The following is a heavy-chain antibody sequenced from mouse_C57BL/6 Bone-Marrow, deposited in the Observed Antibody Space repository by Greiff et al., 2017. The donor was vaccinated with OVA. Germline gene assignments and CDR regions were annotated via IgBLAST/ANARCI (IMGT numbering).Heavy chain of an antibody. V-gene: IGHV5-4*01. CDR2: ISDGGSYT. CDR1: GFTFSSYA. CDR3: ASLLYAMDY. D-gene: IGHD2-10*01. J-gene: IGHJ4*01. Sequence: EVQLVESGGGLVKPGGSLKLSCAASGFTFSSYAMSWVRQTPEKRLEWVATISDGGSYTYYPDNVKGRFTISRDNAKNNLYLQMSHLKAEDTAMCDCASLLYAMDYWGQGTSVTVSS.